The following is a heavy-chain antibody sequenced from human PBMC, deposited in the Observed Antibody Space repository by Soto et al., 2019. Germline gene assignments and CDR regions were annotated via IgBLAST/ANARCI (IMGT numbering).Heavy chain of an antibody. J-gene: IGHJ6*02. V-gene: IGHV1-24*01. CDR2: FDPEDGET. D-gene: IGHD2-15*01. Sequence: ASVKVSCKVSGYTLTELSMHWVRQAPGKGREWMGGFDPEDGETIYAQKFQGRVTMTEDTSTDTAYMELSRLRSEDTAVYYCATGGADCSGGSCYYHAGMAVWGQGTTVTVSS. CDR3: ATGGADCSGGSCYYHAGMAV. CDR1: GYTLTELS.